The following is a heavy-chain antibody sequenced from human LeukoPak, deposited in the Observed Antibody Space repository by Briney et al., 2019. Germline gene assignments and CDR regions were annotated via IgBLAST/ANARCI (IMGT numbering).Heavy chain of an antibody. CDR1: GFTFSSYS. Sequence: GGSLRLSCAASGFTFSSYSMNWVRQAPGKGLEWVSYISTSSSTIYYADSVKGRFTISRGNAKNSLYLQMNSLRAEDTAVYYCARDSGEQLVSAAFDIRGQGTMVTVSS. J-gene: IGHJ3*02. V-gene: IGHV3-48*01. D-gene: IGHD6-6*01. CDR3: ARDSGEQLVSAAFDI. CDR2: ISTSSSTI.